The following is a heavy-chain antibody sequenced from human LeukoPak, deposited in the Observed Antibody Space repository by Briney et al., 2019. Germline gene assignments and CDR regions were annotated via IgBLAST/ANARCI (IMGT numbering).Heavy chain of an antibody. CDR2: LSRSGSTI. CDR1: GFTFNSYS. CDR3: ARIWDGYSGSDY. Sequence: GGSLRLSCAASGFTFNSYSMKWVRQAPGKGLEWISYLSRSGSTIYYAASVRGRFTISRDNAKNSLYLQMNSLRADDTAVYYCARIWDGYSGSDYWGQGTLVTVSS. J-gene: IGHJ4*02. V-gene: IGHV3-48*01. D-gene: IGHD1-26*01.